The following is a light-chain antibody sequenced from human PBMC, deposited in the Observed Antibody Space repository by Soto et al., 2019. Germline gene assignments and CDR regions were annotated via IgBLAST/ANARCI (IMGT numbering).Light chain of an antibody. J-gene: IGKJ5*01. CDR1: QGITNR. CDR2: EAS. Sequence: DIEMTQSPYSISASVGDRVTITCRASQGITNRLAWYQQKPGQAPTLLIYEASNLQSGVPSRISGSGSGTDFTLTISSLQPEDFANYYCQQANSFPITFGQGTRLEI. V-gene: IGKV1D-12*01. CDR3: QQANSFPIT.